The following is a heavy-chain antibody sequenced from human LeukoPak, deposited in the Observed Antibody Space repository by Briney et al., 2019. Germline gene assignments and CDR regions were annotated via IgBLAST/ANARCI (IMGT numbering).Heavy chain of an antibody. V-gene: IGHV4/OR15-8*02. CDR1: GASITTTHW. CDR2: IYHSGDT. D-gene: IGHD5-24*01. CDR3: ARWQDGYDYRGLDF. J-gene: IGHJ4*02. Sequence: PSETLSLTCVLSGASITTTHWWTWVRQPPGTGLEWIGDIYHSGDTNYSPSLKSRVTISIGKSKNHFSLSLKSVTAADTAVYYCARWQDGYDYRGLDFWGQGALVTVSS.